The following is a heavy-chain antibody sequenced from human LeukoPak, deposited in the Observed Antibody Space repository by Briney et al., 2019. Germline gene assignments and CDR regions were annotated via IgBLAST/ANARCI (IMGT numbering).Heavy chain of an antibody. CDR1: GFIFSDYY. D-gene: IGHD3-10*01. CDR2: MSIDGSSR. CDR3: AKDVMHYGSGRSYYMDV. J-gene: IGHJ6*03. V-gene: IGHV3-11*04. Sequence: GGSLRLSCAASGFIFSDYYMSWIRQAPGKGLEWLSYMSIDGSSRYYADSVKGRFTVSRDNGKDTVFLQMNSLRVEDTAVYHCAKDVMHYGSGRSYYMDVWGEGTTVTISS.